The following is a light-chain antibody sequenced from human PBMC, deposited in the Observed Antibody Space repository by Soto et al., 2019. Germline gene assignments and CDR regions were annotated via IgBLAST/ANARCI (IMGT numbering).Light chain of an antibody. CDR3: QQYGSSTLT. CDR1: QSVSSSY. V-gene: IGKV3-20*01. CDR2: DAS. Sequence: EIVLTQSPGTLFLPPGERATLSCRASQSVSSSYLAWYQQKPGQAPRLLIYDASSRDTGIPERCGSSGAGAVCPRTSSRLEHEDVLVFCCQQYGSSTLTFGGGTKVDIK. J-gene: IGKJ4*01.